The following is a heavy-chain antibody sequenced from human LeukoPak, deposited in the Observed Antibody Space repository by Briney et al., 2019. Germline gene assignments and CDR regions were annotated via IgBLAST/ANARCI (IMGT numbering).Heavy chain of an antibody. CDR3: ARVGIAAARSYYYGMDV. Sequence: GGSLRLSCAASGFTFSSYGMHWVRQAPGKGLEWVAVIWYDGSNKYYADSVKGRFTISRDNSKNTLYLQMNSLRAEDTAVYYCARVGIAAARSYYYGMDVWGQGTTVTVSS. CDR1: GFTFSSYG. V-gene: IGHV3-33*01. J-gene: IGHJ6*02. D-gene: IGHD6-13*01. CDR2: IWYDGSNK.